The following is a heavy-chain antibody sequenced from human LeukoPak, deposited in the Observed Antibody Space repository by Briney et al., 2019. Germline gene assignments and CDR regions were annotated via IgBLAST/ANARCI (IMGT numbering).Heavy chain of an antibody. CDR1: GFTFSSYG. Sequence: PGGSLRLSCAASGFTFSSYGVHWVRQAPGKGLEWVAVISYDGSNKYYADSVKGRFTIPRDNSKNTLYLQMNSLRAEDTAVYYCAKDLPRYCSGGSCSDFDYWGQGTLVTVSS. CDR3: AKDLPRYCSGGSCSDFDY. D-gene: IGHD2-15*01. CDR2: ISYDGSNK. J-gene: IGHJ4*02. V-gene: IGHV3-30*18.